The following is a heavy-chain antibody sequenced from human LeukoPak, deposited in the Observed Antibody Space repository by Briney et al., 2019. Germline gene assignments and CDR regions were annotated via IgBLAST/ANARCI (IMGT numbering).Heavy chain of an antibody. Sequence: GGSLRLSCAASGFTFSSYSMNWVRQAPGKGLEWVSSISSSSSYIYHADSVKGRFTISRDNAKNSLYLQMNSLRAEDTAVYYCARDFRESDYYDSSGSNAFDIWGQGTMVTVSS. D-gene: IGHD3-22*01. CDR3: ARDFRESDYYDSSGSNAFDI. V-gene: IGHV3-21*01. CDR1: GFTFSSYS. J-gene: IGHJ3*02. CDR2: ISSSSSYI.